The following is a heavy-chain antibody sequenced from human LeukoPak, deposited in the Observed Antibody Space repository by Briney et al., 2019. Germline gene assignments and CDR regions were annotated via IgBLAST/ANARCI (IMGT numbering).Heavy chain of an antibody. CDR2: IYNSGST. J-gene: IGHJ4*02. V-gene: IGHV4-59*08. Sequence: PSETLSLTYTVSGGSITNNHWSWIRQPPGKGLEWIGYIYNSGSTKYNPSLKSRVTISVDTSKNQFSLKLSSVTAADTAVYYCARHAPGPYYFDYWGQGTLVTVSS. CDR1: GGSITNNH. CDR3: ARHAPGPYYFDY.